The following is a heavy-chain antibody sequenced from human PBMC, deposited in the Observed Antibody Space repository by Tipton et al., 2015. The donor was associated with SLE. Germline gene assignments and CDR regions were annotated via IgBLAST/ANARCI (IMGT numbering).Heavy chain of an antibody. D-gene: IGHD6-19*01. CDR3: ARFPNPYGEVAGYFDL. Sequence: TLSLTCTVSGGSISSGDFYWNWIRQSPEKGLEWIGYIPYSGNSFYNPSLRSRVSLSLDTSKNHFSLTLTSVTAADTAVYFCARFPNPYGEVAGYFDLWGRGTLVTVSS. J-gene: IGHJ2*01. CDR2: IPYSGNS. V-gene: IGHV4-30-4*01. CDR1: GGSISSGDFY.